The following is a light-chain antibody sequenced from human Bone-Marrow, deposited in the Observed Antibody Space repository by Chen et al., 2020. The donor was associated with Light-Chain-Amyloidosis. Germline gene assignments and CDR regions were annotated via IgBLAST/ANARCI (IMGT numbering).Light chain of an antibody. CDR1: QSVTNY. V-gene: IGKV1-39*01. CDR2: AAS. Sequence: DIQMTQSPSSLAASVGDRVTITCRTSQSVTNYVNWYQQKPGKAPRILIYAASTLHTGVPSRFSGSGFGTDFTLTISGLQPEDFATYYCQQSYSSPPFGPGTKVE. CDR3: QQSYSSPP. J-gene: IGKJ1*01.